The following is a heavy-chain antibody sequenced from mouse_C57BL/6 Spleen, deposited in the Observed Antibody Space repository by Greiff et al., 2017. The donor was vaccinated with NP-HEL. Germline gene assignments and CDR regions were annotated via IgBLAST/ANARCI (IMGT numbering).Heavy chain of an antibody. CDR3: ARRGSYYYGSSYGYFDV. CDR2: IYPGRGST. D-gene: IGHD1-1*01. CDR1: GYTFTSYW. J-gene: IGHJ1*03. V-gene: IGHV1-55*01. Sequence: QVQLQQPGAELVKPGASVKMSCKASGYTFTSYWITWVKQRPGQGLEWIGDIYPGRGSTNYNEKFKSKATLTVDTSSSTAYMQLSSLTSEDSAVYYCARRGSYYYGSSYGYFDVWGTGTTVTVSS.